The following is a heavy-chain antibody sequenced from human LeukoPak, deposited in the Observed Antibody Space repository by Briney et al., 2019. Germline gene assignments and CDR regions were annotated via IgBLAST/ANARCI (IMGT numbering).Heavy chain of an antibody. J-gene: IGHJ4*02. V-gene: IGHV3-53*01. CDR2: IYSGGST. Sequence: PGGSLRLSCAASGFTVSTNYMSWVRQAPGKGLEWVSVIYSGGSTYYADSVKGRFTISRDNSKNTLYLQMNSLRAEDTAVYYCARDTIPYCSGGSCSRWHYWGQGTLVTVSS. D-gene: IGHD2-15*01. CDR1: GFTVSTNY. CDR3: ARDTIPYCSGGSCSRWHY.